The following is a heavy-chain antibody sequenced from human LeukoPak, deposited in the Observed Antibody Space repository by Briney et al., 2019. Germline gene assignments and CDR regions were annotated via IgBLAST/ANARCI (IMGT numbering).Heavy chain of an antibody. D-gene: IGHD6-13*01. CDR1: CGSISSGSYY. V-gene: IGHV4-61*02. CDR3: ARNQSWGDAFDI. Sequence: ALSRTCTVSCGSISSGSYYWSWIRQPAGEGLEWIGRIYTSGSTNYNPSLKSRVTISVDTSKNQFSLKLSSVTAADTAVYYCARNQSWGDAFDIWGQGTMVTVSS. CDR2: IYTSGST. J-gene: IGHJ3*02.